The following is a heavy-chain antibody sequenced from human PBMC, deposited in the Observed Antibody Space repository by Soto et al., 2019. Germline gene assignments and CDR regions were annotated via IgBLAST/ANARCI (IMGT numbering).Heavy chain of an antibody. Sequence: WETLSLTCAVYGGSFSGYYWSWIRQPPGKGLEWIGEINHSGSTNYNPSLKSRVTISVDTSKNQFSLKLSSVTAADTAVYYCARGDYGDYAWGQGTLVTVSS. CDR2: INHSGST. J-gene: IGHJ4*02. V-gene: IGHV4-34*01. CDR3: ARGDYGDYA. CDR1: GGSFSGYY. D-gene: IGHD4-17*01.